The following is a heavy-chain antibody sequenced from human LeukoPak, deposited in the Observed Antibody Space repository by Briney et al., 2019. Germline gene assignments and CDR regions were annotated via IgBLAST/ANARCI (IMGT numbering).Heavy chain of an antibody. CDR2: IIPIFGTA. J-gene: IGHJ6*02. V-gene: IGHV1-69*13. D-gene: IGHD6-13*01. CDR1: GYTFTSYG. CDR3: ARRHSHYGMDV. Sequence: SVKVSCKASGYTFTSYGISWVRQAPGQGLEWMGGIIPIFGTANYAQKFQGRVTITADESTSTAYMELSSLRSEDTAVYYCARRHSHYGMDVWGQGTTVTVSS.